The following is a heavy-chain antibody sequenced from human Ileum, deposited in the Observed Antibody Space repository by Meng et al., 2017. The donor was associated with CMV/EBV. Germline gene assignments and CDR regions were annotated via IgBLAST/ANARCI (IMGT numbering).Heavy chain of an antibody. J-gene: IGHJ4*02. Sequence: ASRFTFSNYGMHWVRQAPGKGLEWVAHISYDGSNKHYADSVKGRFSISRDNSMHTVVLQMSSLRPEDTALYYCAKDRVGGGATTFDDWGLGTLVTVSS. D-gene: IGHD1-26*01. CDR1: RFTFSNYG. V-gene: IGHV3-30*18. CDR3: AKDRVGGGATTFDD. CDR2: ISYDGSNK.